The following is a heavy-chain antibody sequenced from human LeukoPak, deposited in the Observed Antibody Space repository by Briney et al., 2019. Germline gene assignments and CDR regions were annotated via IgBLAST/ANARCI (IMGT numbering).Heavy chain of an antibody. D-gene: IGHD3-22*01. CDR3: AKDEGSSGCKN. CDR2: ISGSGGST. V-gene: IGHV3-23*01. J-gene: IGHJ4*02. CDR1: GFTFSSYA. Sequence: GALRLSCAASGFTFSSYAMSWVRQATGKGLEWVSAISGSGGSTYYADSVKGRFTISRDNSKNTLYLQMNSLRAEDTAVYYCAKDEGSSGCKNWGQGTLVTVSS.